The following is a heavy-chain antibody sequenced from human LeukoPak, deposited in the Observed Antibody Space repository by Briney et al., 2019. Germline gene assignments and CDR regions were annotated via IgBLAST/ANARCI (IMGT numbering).Heavy chain of an antibody. V-gene: IGHV4-61*02. CDR3: ARGVSFGFFDY. D-gene: IGHD3-10*01. CDR2: IYTSGST. Sequence: TPSETLSLTCTVSGGSISSGSYYWSWIRQPAGKGLEWIGRIYTSGSTNYNPSLKSRVTISVDTSKNQFSLKLSSVTAADTAVYYCARGVSFGFFDYWGQGTLVTVSS. J-gene: IGHJ4*02. CDR1: GGSISSGSYY.